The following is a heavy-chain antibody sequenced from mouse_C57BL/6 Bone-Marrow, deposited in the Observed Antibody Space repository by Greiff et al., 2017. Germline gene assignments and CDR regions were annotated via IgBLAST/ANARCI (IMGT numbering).Heavy chain of an antibody. Sequence: QVQLQQPGAELVKPGASVKLSCKASGYTFTSYWMHWVKQRPGQGLEWIGMIHPNSGSTNYNEKFKSKATLTVDKSSSTAYMQLSSLTSEDSAVYDCARMPRDYGSSSFAYWGQGTLVTVSA. CDR2: IHPNSGST. J-gene: IGHJ3*01. D-gene: IGHD1-1*01. V-gene: IGHV1-64*01. CDR1: GYTFTSYW. CDR3: ARMPRDYGSSSFAY.